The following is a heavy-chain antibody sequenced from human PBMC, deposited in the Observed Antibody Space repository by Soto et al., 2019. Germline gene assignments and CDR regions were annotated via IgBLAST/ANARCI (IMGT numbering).Heavy chain of an antibody. D-gene: IGHD2-8*01. Sequence: PSETLSLTCTVSGGSISSSSYYWGWIRQPPGKGLEWIGSIYYSGSTYYNPSLKSRVTISVDTSKNQFSLKLSSVTAADTALFYCARHEFVLMENNWFDPWGQGTLVTVSS. CDR1: GGSISSSSYY. J-gene: IGHJ5*02. V-gene: IGHV4-39*01. CDR3: ARHEFVLMENNWFDP. CDR2: IYYSGST.